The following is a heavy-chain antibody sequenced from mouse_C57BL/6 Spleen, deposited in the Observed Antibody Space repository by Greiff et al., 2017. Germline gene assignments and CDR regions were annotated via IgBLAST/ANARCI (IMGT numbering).Heavy chain of an antibody. CDR3: ARRGITTVTDD. Sequence: EVKLVESGGDLVKPGGSLKLSCAASGFTFSSYGMSWVRQTPDKRLEWVATISSGGSYTYYPDSVKGRFTISRDNAKNTLYLQMSSLKSEDTAMYYCARRGITTVTDDWGPGTSVTVSS. CDR1: GFTFSSYG. D-gene: IGHD1-1*01. J-gene: IGHJ4*01. CDR2: ISSGGSYT. V-gene: IGHV5-6*02.